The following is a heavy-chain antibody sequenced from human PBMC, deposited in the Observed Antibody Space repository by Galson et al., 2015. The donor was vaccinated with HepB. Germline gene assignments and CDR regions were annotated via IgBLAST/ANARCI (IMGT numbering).Heavy chain of an antibody. J-gene: IGHJ5*02. D-gene: IGHD2-2*01. V-gene: IGHV1-24*01. CDR1: GYTLTELS. Sequence: SVKVSCKVSGYTLTELSMHWVRQAPGKGLEWMGGFDPEDGETIYAQKFQGRVTMTEDTSTDTAYMELSSLRSEDTAVYYCATGRPPYCSSTSCSQGGWFDPWGQGTLVTVSS. CDR2: FDPEDGET. CDR3: ATGRPPYCSSTSCSQGGWFDP.